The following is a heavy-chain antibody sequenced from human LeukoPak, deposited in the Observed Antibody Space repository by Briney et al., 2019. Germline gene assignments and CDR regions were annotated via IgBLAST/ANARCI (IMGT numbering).Heavy chain of an antibody. V-gene: IGHV3-30*18. CDR2: ISYDGSNK. D-gene: IGHD5-18*01. CDR3: AKNSHTAMAPLGY. CDR1: GFTSSSYG. Sequence: QTGGSLRLSCAASGFTSSSYGMHWVRQAPGKGLEWVAVISYDGSNKYYADSVKGRFTISRDNSKNTLYLQMNSLRAEDTAVYYCAKNSHTAMAPLGYWGQGTLVTVSS. J-gene: IGHJ4*02.